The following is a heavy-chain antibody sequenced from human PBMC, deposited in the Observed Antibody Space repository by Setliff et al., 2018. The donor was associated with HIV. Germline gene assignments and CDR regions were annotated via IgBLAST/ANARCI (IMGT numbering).Heavy chain of an antibody. CDR1: GYYFTTFW. J-gene: IGHJ3*02. Sequence: GESLKISCKGSGYYFTTFWIAWVRQMPGKGLEWMGFIYPGDSHTTYSPSFQGQVTISVDTSVSTAYLQWSSLKASDTAMYFCATHPLNNALAIWGLGTMVTVSS. CDR3: ATHPLNNALAI. CDR2: IYPGDSHT. V-gene: IGHV5-51*01.